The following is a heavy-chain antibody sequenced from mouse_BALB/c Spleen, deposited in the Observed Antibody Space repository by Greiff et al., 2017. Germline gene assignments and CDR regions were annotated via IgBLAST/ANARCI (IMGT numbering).Heavy chain of an antibody. Sequence: VQLQQSGAELVRPGVSVKISCKGSGYTFTDYAMHWVKQSHAKSLEWIGVISTYYGDASYNQKFKGKATMTVDKSSSTAYMELARLTSEDSAIYYCARDYRVPFAYWGQGTLVTVSA. D-gene: IGHD5-5*01. CDR1: GYTFTDYA. CDR3: ARDYRVPFAY. V-gene: IGHV1S137*01. J-gene: IGHJ3*01. CDR2: ISTYYGDA.